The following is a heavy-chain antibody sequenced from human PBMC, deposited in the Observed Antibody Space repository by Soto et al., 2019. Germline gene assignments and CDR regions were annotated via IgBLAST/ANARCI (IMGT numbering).Heavy chain of an antibody. V-gene: IGHV4-59*01. CDR1: SGSISSYY. Sequence: SETLSLTCTVSSGSISSYYWSWIRQPPGKGLEWIGYSYYSRSTNYNPPLKTRVTISVDTSKNQFSLKLRSVTAADTAVYYCARDLNYYFDFWGQGTLVTVS. D-gene: IGHD1-20*01. CDR3: ARDLNYYFDF. J-gene: IGHJ4*02. CDR2: SYYSRST.